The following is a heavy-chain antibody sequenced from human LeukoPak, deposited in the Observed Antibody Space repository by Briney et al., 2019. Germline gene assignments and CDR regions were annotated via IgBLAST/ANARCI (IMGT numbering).Heavy chain of an antibody. CDR1: GFTFSNYA. CDR2: ISYEGSSK. CDR3: AKDKGREGDY. J-gene: IGHJ4*02. Sequence: PGRSLRLSCVASGFTFSNYAMHWVRQAPGKGLEWVAVISYEGSSKYYADSVKGRFTISRDNSKNTLHLQMDSLRDEDTAVYYCAKDKGREGDYWGQGNLVTVSS. V-gene: IGHV3-30*04.